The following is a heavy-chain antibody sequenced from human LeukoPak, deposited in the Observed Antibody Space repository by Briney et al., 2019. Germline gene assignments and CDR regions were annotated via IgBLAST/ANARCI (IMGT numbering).Heavy chain of an antibody. D-gene: IGHD3-3*01. Sequence: PSETLSLTCTVSGGSISGYYWSWIRQPPGKGLEWIGEINHSGSTNYNPSLKSRVTISVDASKNQFSLKLSSVTAADTAVYYCARDRIWSGYYTGRLYYYYMDVWGKGTTVTVSS. CDR1: GGSISGYY. CDR3: ARDRIWSGYYTGRLYYYYMDV. CDR2: INHSGST. V-gene: IGHV4-34*01. J-gene: IGHJ6*03.